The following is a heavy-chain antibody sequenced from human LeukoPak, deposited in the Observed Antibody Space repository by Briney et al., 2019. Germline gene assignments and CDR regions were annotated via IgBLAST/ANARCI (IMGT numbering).Heavy chain of an antibody. D-gene: IGHD2-15*01. J-gene: IGHJ4*02. Sequence: PGGSLRLSCEASGFIFSRDSMNWVRQAPGKGLEWTSYISHDGGIRFYADSVRGRFTISRDNAKNSLYLRMHSLRAEDTAVYYCVRDNPRCCGVIPANIDDFWGQGTLVTVS. CDR1: GFIFSRDS. V-gene: IGHV3-48*01. CDR2: ISHDGGIR. CDR3: VRDNPRCCGVIPANIDDF.